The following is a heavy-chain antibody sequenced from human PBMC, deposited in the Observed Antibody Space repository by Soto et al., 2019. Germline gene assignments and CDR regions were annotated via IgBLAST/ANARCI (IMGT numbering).Heavy chain of an antibody. V-gene: IGHV3-23*01. CDR3: AKDHGTATIGTDFDY. CDR1: GFTFSRYA. J-gene: IGHJ4*02. CDR2: ISHSGGNT. D-gene: IGHD6-25*01. Sequence: EVQLLESAGGLVQPGGSLRLSCAASGFTFSRYAMNWVRQAPGKGLEWVSAISHSGGNTYYSDSVKGRFTISRDNSKNTLYLQMDSLRAEDTAIYYCAKDHGTATIGTDFDYWGQGTLVTVSS.